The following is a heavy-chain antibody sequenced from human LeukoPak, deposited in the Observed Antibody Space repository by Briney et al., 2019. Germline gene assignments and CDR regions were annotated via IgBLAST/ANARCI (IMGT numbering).Heavy chain of an antibody. J-gene: IGHJ4*02. D-gene: IGHD5/OR15-5a*01. CDR1: GDSISSGSYY. V-gene: IGHV4-61*02. CDR2: IYTTGST. Sequence: SETLSLTCSVSGDSISSGSYYWSWIRQPAGKGLEWIGRIYTTGSTNYNPSLKSRVTISVDTSENQFSLRLSSVTAADTAVYYCARGSLGREVSAFFKNWGQGILVTVSS. CDR3: ARGSLGREVSAFFKN.